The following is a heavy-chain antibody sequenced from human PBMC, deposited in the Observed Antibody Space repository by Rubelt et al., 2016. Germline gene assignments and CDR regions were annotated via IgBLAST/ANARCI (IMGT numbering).Heavy chain of an antibody. J-gene: IGHJ4*02. CDR1: GGSISSYY. CDR3: VRANYFDY. CDR2: IHYSGST. V-gene: IGHV4-59*01. Sequence: QVQLQESGPRLVQPSETLSLTCTVSGGSISSYYWSWVRQPPGKGLEWIGDIHYSGSTNYSPSLKSRVTISGDTSKNRFSLKLTSVTAADTAVYYCVRANYFDYWGQGTLVTVSS.